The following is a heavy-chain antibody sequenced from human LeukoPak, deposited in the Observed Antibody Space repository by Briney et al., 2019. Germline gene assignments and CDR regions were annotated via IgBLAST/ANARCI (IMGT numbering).Heavy chain of an antibody. CDR3: ATGRPDIVVVVAATQFDY. V-gene: IGHV1-24*01. CDR1: GYTLTELS. J-gene: IGHJ4*02. Sequence: ASVKVSCKVSGYTLTELSMHWVRQAPGKGLEWMGVFDPEDGETIYAQKFQGRVTMTEDTSTDTAYMELSSLRSEDTAVYYCATGRPDIVVVVAATQFDYWGQGTLVTVSS. D-gene: IGHD2-15*01. CDR2: FDPEDGET.